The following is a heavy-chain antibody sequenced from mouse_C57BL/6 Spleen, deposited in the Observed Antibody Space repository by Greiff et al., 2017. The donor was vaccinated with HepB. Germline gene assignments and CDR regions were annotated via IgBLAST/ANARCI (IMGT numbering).Heavy chain of an antibody. CDR2: ISNGGGST. J-gene: IGHJ4*01. CDR1: GFTFSDYY. Sequence: DVMLVESGGGLVQPGGSLKLSCAASGFTFSDYYMYWVRQTPEKRLEWVAYISNGGGSTYYPDTVKGRFTISRDNAKNTLYLQMSRLKSEDTAMYYCARLDGYYDAMDYWGQGTSVTVSS. CDR3: ARLDGYYDAMDY. V-gene: IGHV5-12*01. D-gene: IGHD2-3*01.